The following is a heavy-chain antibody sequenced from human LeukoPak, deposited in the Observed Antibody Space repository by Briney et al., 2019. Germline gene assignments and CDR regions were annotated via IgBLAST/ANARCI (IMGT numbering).Heavy chain of an antibody. CDR2: TYYRSNWFN. V-gene: IGHV6-1*01. CDR1: GDSVSSTSAS. J-gene: IGHJ4*02. CDR3: TRGDIYFDY. D-gene: IGHD2-15*01. Sequence: SQTLSLTCAISGDSVSSTSASWSWIRQSPSRGLEWLGRTYYRSNWFNDSGPSVKSRITINPDTSKNHFSLHLNSVTPEDTAVYYCTRGDIYFDYWGPGTLVTVSS.